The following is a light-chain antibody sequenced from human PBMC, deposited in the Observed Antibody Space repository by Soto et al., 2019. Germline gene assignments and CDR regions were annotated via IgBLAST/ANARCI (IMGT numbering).Light chain of an antibody. J-gene: IGLJ1*01. V-gene: IGLV2-14*03. CDR2: HVT. CDR1: SSDIGHYDY. Sequence: QSALTHPASVSGSPGQAITSSCTGTSSDIGHYDYVSWYQQHPGKAPKLMIYHVTYRPSGVSNRYSGSKSGNSASLTISGLQADDEADYYCCSLTTSHTYVFGSGTKLTVL. CDR3: CSLTTSHTYV.